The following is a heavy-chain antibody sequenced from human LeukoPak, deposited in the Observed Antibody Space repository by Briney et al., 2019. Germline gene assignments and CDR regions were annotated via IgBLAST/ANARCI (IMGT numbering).Heavy chain of an antibody. Sequence: GESLKISCKGSGYSFTSYWIGWVRQMPGKGLEWMGIIYPGDSDTRYSPSFQGQVTISADKSISTAYLQWSSLKASDTAMYYCAREAYYCTGGVCEGGWFDPWGQGTLVTVSS. J-gene: IGHJ5*02. CDR2: IYPGDSDT. CDR1: GYSFTSYW. CDR3: AREAYYCTGGVCEGGWFDP. D-gene: IGHD2-8*02. V-gene: IGHV5-51*01.